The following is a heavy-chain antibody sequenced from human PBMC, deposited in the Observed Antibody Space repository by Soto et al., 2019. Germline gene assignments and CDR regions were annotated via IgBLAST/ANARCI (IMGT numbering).Heavy chain of an antibody. CDR2: INAGNGNA. V-gene: IGHV1-3*01. J-gene: IGHJ4*02. Sequence: GASVKVSCKASGYTFTSYAMHWVRQAPGQRLEWMGWINAGNGNAKYAQKFQGRVTITRDKSTSTAYMELSSLRSEDTAVYYGARGPDKELVLWFYFDYWGQGTLVTVSS. CDR1: GYTFTSYA. CDR3: ARGPDKELVLWFYFDY. D-gene: IGHD3-10*01.